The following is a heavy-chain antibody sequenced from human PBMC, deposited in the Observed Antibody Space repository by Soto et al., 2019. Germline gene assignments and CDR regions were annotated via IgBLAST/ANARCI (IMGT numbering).Heavy chain of an antibody. V-gene: IGHV4-39*01. CDR3: AYGSSRAWIDF. CDR2: AYFSGGNT. D-gene: IGHD6-19*01. J-gene: IGHJ4*02. Sequence: PFVTLSLTCSVAGDSGMVYDLYSAWIRQAPGNGLEWIGSAYFSGGNTYYNPSLKSRVSIFVDTSKNEFSLRLTSLTAADTAVYFCAYGSSRAWIDFWGQGTLVTVSS. CDR1: GDSGMVYDLY.